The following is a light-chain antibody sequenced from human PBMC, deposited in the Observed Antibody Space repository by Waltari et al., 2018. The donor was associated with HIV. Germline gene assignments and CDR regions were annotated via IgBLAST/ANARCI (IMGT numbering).Light chain of an antibody. V-gene: IGLV1-44*01. J-gene: IGLJ2*01. CDR2: SNN. CDR3: AAWDDSLNGPV. CDR1: SSNIGSNT. Sequence: QSVLTQPPSASGTPGQRVTISCSGSSSNIGSNTVNWYQQHPGTAPKLRIYSNNQRPSGVPARFSGSKSGTSASLAISGLQSEDEAGYYCAAWDDSLNGPVFGGGTKLTVL.